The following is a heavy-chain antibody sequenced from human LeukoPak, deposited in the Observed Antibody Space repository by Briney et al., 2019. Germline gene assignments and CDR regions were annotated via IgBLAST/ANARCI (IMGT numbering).Heavy chain of an antibody. CDR2: ISDSSGYT. D-gene: IGHD3-22*01. Sequence: GGSLRLSCAASGFTFSSYAMSWVRQAPGKGLEWVSGISDSSGYTYYADSVKGRFTISRDNSKNTLYLQMNSLRAEDTAVYYCAKKYYYDSSGYYFFDDWGQGTLVTVSS. J-gene: IGHJ4*02. V-gene: IGHV3-23*01. CDR3: AKKYYYDSSGYYFFDD. CDR1: GFTFSSYA.